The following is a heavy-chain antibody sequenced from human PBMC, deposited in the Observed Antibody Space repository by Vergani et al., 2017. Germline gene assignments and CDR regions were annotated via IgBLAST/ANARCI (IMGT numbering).Heavy chain of an antibody. CDR1: GYTFTSYY. D-gene: IGHD3-3*01. Sequence: QVPLVQSGAEVKKPGASVKVSCKASGYTFTSYYMHWVRQAPGQGLEWMGIINPSGGSTSYAQKFQGRVTMTRDTSTSTVYMELSSLRSEDTAVYYCARAPIVTIVGVVYMEENWFDHWGQGTLVTVSS. J-gene: IGHJ5*02. CDR3: ARAPIVTIVGVVYMEENWFDH. CDR2: INPSGGST. V-gene: IGHV1-46*03.